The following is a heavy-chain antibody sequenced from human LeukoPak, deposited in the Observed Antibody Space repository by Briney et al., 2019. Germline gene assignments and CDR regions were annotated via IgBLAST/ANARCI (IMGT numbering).Heavy chain of an antibody. D-gene: IGHD3-3*01. V-gene: IGHV3-30-3*01. Sequence: PGGSLRLSCAASGFTFSDYYMSWIRQAPGKGLEWVAVISYDGSNKYYADSVKGRFTISRDNSKNTLYLQMNSLRAEDTAVYYCARDRNYYDFGYYFDYWGQGTLVTVSS. CDR2: ISYDGSNK. CDR3: ARDRNYYDFGYYFDY. CDR1: GFTFSDYY. J-gene: IGHJ4*02.